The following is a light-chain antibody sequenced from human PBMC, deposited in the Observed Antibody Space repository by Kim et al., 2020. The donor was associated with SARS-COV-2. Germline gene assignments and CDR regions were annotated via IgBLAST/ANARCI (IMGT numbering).Light chain of an antibody. CDR3: QSYDSSNWV. J-gene: IGLJ3*02. CDR2: EDN. Sequence: GTTETRPCTRSGGSIASNYVRWYRQRPGSAPTTVIYEDNQRPSGVPARFSGSIDSSSNSASLTISGLKTEDEADYYCQSYDSSNWVFGGGTQLTVL. CDR1: GGSIASNY. V-gene: IGLV6-57*03.